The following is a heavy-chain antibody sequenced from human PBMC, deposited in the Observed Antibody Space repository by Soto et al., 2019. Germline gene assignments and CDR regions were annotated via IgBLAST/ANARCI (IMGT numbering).Heavy chain of an antibody. Sequence: GGPLRLSCAASGFTFSNYWMSWVRQAPGKGLEWVANIKQDGSEKYNVDSVNGRFTISRDNAKNSLSLQMNNPRNKHTDEYYWAREKGVNGYFVYWGQGTLVTVSS. CDR2: IKQDGSEK. V-gene: IGHV3-7*01. D-gene: IGHD3-16*01. CDR1: GFTFSNYW. CDR3: AREKGVNGYFVY. J-gene: IGHJ4*02.